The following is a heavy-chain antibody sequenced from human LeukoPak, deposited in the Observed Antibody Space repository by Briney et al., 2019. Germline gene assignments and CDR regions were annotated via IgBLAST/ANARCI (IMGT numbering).Heavy chain of an antibody. CDR3: AKAGRFLEWLLFDY. D-gene: IGHD3-3*01. CDR1: GFTFSSYA. CDR2: ISGSGDNT. V-gene: IGHV3-23*01. J-gene: IGHJ4*02. Sequence: GGSLRLSCAASGFTFSSYAMSWVRQVPGKGLEWVSVISGSGDNTYYADSVKGRFTISRDNSKNMLYLQMNSLRAEDTAVYYCAKAGRFLEWLLFDYWGQGTLVTVSS.